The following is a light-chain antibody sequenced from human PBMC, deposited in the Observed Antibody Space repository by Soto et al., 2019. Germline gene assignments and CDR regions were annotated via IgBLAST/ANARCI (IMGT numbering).Light chain of an antibody. J-gene: IGKJ5*01. CDR1: QSISNW. Sequence: DIEMTQYPSTLPASVGDRVTITCRASQSISNWLDWYQQKQGTAPKVLIYRASNLQSGVPSRFRGSGSGTELTLTISSLKNDDFATYYCQQANSSTFTFGHGTRLEIK. V-gene: IGKV1-5*01. CDR3: QQANSSTFT. CDR2: RAS.